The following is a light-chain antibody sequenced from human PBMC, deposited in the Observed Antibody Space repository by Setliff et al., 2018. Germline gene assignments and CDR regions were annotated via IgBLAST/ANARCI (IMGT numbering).Light chain of an antibody. Sequence: QSVLTQPPSASGTPGQRVTISCSGSGSNIGTKTVNWYQQLPGVAPKLLIHRDSQRPSGVPDRFSGSKSGTSASLAISGLLSEDEADYYCAAWDDILKAVVFGGGTKVTVL. CDR3: AAWDDILKAVV. CDR1: GSNIGTKT. J-gene: IGLJ3*02. V-gene: IGLV1-44*01. CDR2: RDS.